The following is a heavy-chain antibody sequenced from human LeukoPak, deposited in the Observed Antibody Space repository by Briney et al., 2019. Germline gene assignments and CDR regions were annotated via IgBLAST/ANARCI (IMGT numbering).Heavy chain of an antibody. V-gene: IGHV3-30-3*01. CDR1: RFTFSTYA. CDR3: ARDRIAVAGMGAFQH. CDR2: ISNDGTNE. D-gene: IGHD6-19*01. J-gene: IGHJ1*01. Sequence: GRSLRLSCAASRFTFSTYAMHWVRQAPGKGLEWVAGISNDGTNEDHADSVKGRFTISRDNSKNTLYLQMNSLRAEDTAIYYCARDRIAVAGMGAFQHWGQGTLVTVSS.